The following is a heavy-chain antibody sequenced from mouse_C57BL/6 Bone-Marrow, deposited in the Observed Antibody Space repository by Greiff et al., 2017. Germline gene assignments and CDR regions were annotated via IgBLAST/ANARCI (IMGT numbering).Heavy chain of an antibody. Sequence: EVNLVESGGDLVKPGGSLKLSCAASGFTFSSYGMSWVRQTPDKRLEWVATISSGGSYTYYPDSVKGRFTISRDNAKNTLYLQMSSLKSEDTAMYYCARQIVATSYYFDYWGQGTTLTVSS. CDR2: ISSGGSYT. V-gene: IGHV5-6*01. CDR1: GFTFSSYG. D-gene: IGHD1-1*01. CDR3: ARQIVATSYYFDY. J-gene: IGHJ2*01.